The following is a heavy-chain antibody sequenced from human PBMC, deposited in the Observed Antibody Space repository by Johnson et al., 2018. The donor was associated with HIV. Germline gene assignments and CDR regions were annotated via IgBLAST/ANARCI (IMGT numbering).Heavy chain of an antibody. Sequence: QVQLVESGGGVVQPGRSLRLSCAVSGFTFSSYGMHWVRRAPGKGLEWVAVISYDGSNKYYADSVKGRFTISRDNSKNTLYLQMNSLRAEDTAVYFCARGPIADDAFDIWGQGTMVTVSS. J-gene: IGHJ3*02. CDR2: ISYDGSNK. V-gene: IGHV3-30*03. CDR3: ARGPIADDAFDI. D-gene: IGHD3-16*02. CDR1: GFTFSSYG.